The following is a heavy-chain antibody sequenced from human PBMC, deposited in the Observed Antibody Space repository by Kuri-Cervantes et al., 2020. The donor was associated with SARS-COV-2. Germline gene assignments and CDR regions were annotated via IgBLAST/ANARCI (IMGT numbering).Heavy chain of an antibody. D-gene: IGHD3-22*01. J-gene: IGHJ4*02. CDR2: IKSKTDGGTT. Sequence: GESLKISCAASGFTFSNAWMSWVRQAPGKGLEWVGRIKSKTDGGTTDYAAPVKGRFTISRDDSKNTLYLQMNSLKTEDTAVYYCTTASNYYYDSSGYGKNFDYWGQGTLVTVSS. V-gene: IGHV3-15*01. CDR3: TTASNYYYDSSGYGKNFDY. CDR1: GFTFSNAW.